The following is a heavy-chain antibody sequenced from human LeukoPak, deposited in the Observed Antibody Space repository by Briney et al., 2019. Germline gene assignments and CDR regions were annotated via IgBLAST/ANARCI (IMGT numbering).Heavy chain of an antibody. CDR1: GFTVSSND. CDR2: ISGGGGST. V-gene: IGHV3-23*01. J-gene: IGHJ4*02. Sequence: GGSLRLSCAASGFTVSSNDMSWVRQAPGKGLEGVSVISGGGGSTYYADSVKGRFTISRDNSKNTLYLQMNSLRGDDTAVYYCANPQSRGYDYLDYWGQGTLVTVSS. CDR3: ANPQSRGYDYLDY. D-gene: IGHD5-12*01.